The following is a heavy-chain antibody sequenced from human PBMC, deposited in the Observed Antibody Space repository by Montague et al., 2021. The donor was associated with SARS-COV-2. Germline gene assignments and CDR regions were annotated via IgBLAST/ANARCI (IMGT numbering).Heavy chain of an antibody. D-gene: IGHD3-10*01. CDR3: ARLESTRGVIIRGAFHI. CDR2: IYYSGSA. J-gene: IGHJ3*02. CDR1: GDSINNSRYY. Sequence: SETLSLTCSVSGDSINNSRYYWGWIRQPPGKGLGWIGTIYYSGSAYYNPPLKSRANISVDTSKDQFSLKLNSVTATDTAVYYCARLESTRGVIIRGAFHIWGQGTKVTGSS. V-gene: IGHV4-39*01.